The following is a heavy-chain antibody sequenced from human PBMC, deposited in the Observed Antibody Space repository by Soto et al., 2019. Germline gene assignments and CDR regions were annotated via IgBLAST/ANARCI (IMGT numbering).Heavy chain of an antibody. D-gene: IGHD3-22*01. CDR3: AASDSSGYYGVDY. CDR2: ISSSSSTI. J-gene: IGHJ4*02. V-gene: IGHV3-48*02. Sequence: QAVGSLRLSCAASGFTFSSYSMNWVRQGPGKGLEWVSYISSSSSTIYYADSVKGRFTISRDNAKNSLYLQMNSLRDEDTAVYYCAASDSSGYYGVDYWGQGTLVTVSS. CDR1: GFTFSSYS.